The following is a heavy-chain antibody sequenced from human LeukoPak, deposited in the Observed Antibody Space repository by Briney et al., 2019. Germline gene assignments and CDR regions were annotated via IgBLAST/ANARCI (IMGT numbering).Heavy chain of an antibody. CDR2: INPNSGGT. V-gene: IGHV1-2*02. D-gene: IGHD3-22*01. J-gene: IGHJ4*02. CDR3: ARDVDYYDSSGYYYDFDY. Sequence: EASVKVSCKASGYTFTGYYMHWVRQAPGQGLEWMGWINPNSGGTNYAQKFQGRVTMTRDKSISTAYMELSRLRPDDTAVYYCARDVDYYDSSGYYYDFDYWGQGTLVTVSS. CDR1: GYTFTGYY.